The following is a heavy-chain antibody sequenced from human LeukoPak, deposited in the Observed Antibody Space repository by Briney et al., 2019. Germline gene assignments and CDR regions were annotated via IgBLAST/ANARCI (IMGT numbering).Heavy chain of an antibody. CDR1: GGSISSSSYY. Sequence: AETLSLTCTVSGGSISSSSYYWGWIRQPPGKGLEWILSIYDRRSTYYNPSLKSRLTISVDTSKNQFSLKLSSVTAADTAIYYCARPYHYDSGSRGSAFDLWGHGTMVTVSS. V-gene: IGHV4-39*01. CDR2: IYDRRST. D-gene: IGHD3-10*01. CDR3: ARPYHYDSGSRGSAFDL. J-gene: IGHJ3*01.